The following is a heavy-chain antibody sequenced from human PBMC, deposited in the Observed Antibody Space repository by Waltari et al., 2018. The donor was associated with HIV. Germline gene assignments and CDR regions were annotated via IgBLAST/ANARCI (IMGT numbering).Heavy chain of an antibody. Sequence: VQLVQSGAEVKKPGASVKVSCKASGSTFTSYDINWVRQATGQGLEWMGWMNPNSGNTGYAQKFQDRVTMTSNTSISTAYMELSSLRSEDTAVYYCARLGYCSSTSCYYYYYYGMDVWGQGTTVTVSS. V-gene: IGHV1-8*01. CDR1: GSTFTSYD. CDR2: MNPNSGNT. J-gene: IGHJ6*02. D-gene: IGHD2-2*01. CDR3: ARLGYCSSTSCYYYYYYGMDV.